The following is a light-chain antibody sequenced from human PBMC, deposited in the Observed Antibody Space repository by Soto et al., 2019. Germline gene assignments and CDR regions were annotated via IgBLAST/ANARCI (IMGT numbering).Light chain of an antibody. CDR1: SSNIGSNT. V-gene: IGLV1-44*01. Sequence: QSVLTQPPSASGTPGQRVTISCSGSSSNIGSNTVNWYQQLPGTAPKLLIYTNDQRPSVVPDRFSGSRSGTSASLAISGLQFEDEADYHCSSWDDNLDAVVFGAGTKVTVL. CDR2: TND. CDR3: SSWDDNLDAVV. J-gene: IGLJ1*01.